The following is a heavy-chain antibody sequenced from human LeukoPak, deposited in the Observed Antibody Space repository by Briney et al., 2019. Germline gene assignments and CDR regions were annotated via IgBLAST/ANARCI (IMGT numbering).Heavy chain of an antibody. J-gene: IGHJ4*02. Sequence: ASVKVSCKTSGGAFSSHVISWVRQAPGQGLEWMGGIIPIFGTANYAQKFQGRVTITADKFTNKVYMELSSLRSDDTAIYFCARVNGYCSSISCFLDYWGQGTLVTVSS. V-gene: IGHV1-69*06. D-gene: IGHD2-2*01. CDR1: GGAFSSHV. CDR2: IIPIFGTA. CDR3: ARVNGYCSSISCFLDY.